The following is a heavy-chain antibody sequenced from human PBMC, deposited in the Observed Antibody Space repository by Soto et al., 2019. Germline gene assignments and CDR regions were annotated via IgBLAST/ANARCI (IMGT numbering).Heavy chain of an antibody. D-gene: IGHD6-6*01. CDR3: ARSSGIAALGY. V-gene: IGHV4-59*01. Sequence: SETLSLTCTVSDGSISSYYWSWIRQPPGKGLEWIGYIYYSGSTNYNPSLKSRVTISVDTSKNQFSLKLSSVTAADTAVYYCARSSGIAALGYWGQGTLVTVSS. CDR2: IYYSGST. J-gene: IGHJ4*02. CDR1: DGSISSYY.